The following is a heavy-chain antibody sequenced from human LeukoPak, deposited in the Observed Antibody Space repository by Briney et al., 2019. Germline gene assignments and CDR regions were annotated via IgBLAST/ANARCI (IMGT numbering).Heavy chain of an antibody. CDR2: ISSNGGST. J-gene: IGHJ4*02. CDR1: GFTFSSYA. D-gene: IGHD1-26*01. Sequence: GRSLRLSCAASGFTFSSYAMHWVRQAPGKGLEYVSAISSNGGSTYYADSVKGRFTISRDNSKNTLYLQMGSLRAEGMAVYYCARSAGSYYYFDYWGQGTLVTVSS. CDR3: ARSAGSYYYFDY. V-gene: IGHV3-64*02.